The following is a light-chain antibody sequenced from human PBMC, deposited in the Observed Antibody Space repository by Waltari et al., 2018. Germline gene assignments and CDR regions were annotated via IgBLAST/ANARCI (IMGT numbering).Light chain of an antibody. V-gene: IGLV2-11*02. CDR1: SSAVGAYNY. Sequence: QSPLTQPRSVSGSPGQSVTISCTGTSSAVGAYNYVSWYQQHPGKAPKLLIYDVTKWPSGVPDRFSGSKSGNTASLTISGLQAEDEAAYYCCSYAGSYPHWVFGGGTKLTVL. J-gene: IGLJ3*02. CDR2: DVT. CDR3: CSYAGSYPHWV.